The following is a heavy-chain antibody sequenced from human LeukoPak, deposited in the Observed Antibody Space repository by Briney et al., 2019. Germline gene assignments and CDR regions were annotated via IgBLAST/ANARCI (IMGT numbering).Heavy chain of an antibody. CDR1: GFTFSSYA. V-gene: IGHV3-23*01. D-gene: IGHD2-8*01. CDR3: AKDSHCTNGVCYGLDY. CDR2: ISGSGGST. Sequence: PGGSLRLSCAASGFTFSSYAMGWVRQAPGKGLEWVSAISGSGGSTYYADSVKGRFTISRDNSKNTLYLQMNSLRAEDTAVYYCAKDSHCTNGVCYGLDYWGQGTLVTVSS. J-gene: IGHJ4*02.